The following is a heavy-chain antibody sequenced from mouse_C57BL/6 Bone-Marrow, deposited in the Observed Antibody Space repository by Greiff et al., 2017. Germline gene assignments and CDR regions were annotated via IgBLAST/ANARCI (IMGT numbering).Heavy chain of an antibody. CDR2: IYPRTGNT. Sequence: VQLQQSGAELARPGASVKLSCKASGYTFTSYGISWVKQRTGQGLEWIGEIYPRTGNTSSNEKLKGKATLTADKSSSTAYMELRSLTSEDSAIYVCERAVDYAMDYWGQGTSVTVSS. J-gene: IGHJ4*01. CDR3: ERAVDYAMDY. CDR1: GYTFTSYG. D-gene: IGHD6-1*01. V-gene: IGHV1-81*01.